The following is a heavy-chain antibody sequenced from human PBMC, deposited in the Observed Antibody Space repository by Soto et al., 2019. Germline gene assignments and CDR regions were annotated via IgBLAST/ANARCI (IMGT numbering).Heavy chain of an antibody. D-gene: IGHD1-1*01. CDR3: ARRAETNGWNGFGADKYYFDF. CDR1: GYAFTSYD. CDR2: MNPNTGNS. Sequence: GASVKVSCKASGYAFTSYDIYWVRQATGQGLEWMGWMNPNTGNSGYAQKFQGRVTMTSDTSISTAHMELSSLRSEDTAVYYCARRAETNGWNGFGADKYYFDFWGQGTLVTV. V-gene: IGHV1-8*01. J-gene: IGHJ4*02.